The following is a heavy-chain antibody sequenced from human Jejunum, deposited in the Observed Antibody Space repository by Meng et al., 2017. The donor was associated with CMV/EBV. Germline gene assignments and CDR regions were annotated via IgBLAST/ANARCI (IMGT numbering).Heavy chain of an antibody. J-gene: IGHJ4*02. CDR2: ISGGGT. CDR1: GFAFCSFA. D-gene: IGHD2-8*02. Sequence: SWVASGFAFCSFAMSWVRQAPGRGLEWVSIISGGGTYYADSVKGRFTISRDNSKNTLYLQMNSLRAEDTALYYCVKGLTVFEYWGQGTLVTVSS. V-gene: IGHV3-23*03. CDR3: VKGLTVFEY.